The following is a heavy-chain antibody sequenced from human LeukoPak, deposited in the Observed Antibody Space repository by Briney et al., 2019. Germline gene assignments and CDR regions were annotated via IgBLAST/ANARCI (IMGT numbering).Heavy chain of an antibody. D-gene: IGHD2-2*02. V-gene: IGHV1-8*01. J-gene: IGHJ5*02. CDR3: ARAIFCSSTSCYMGWFDP. CDR2: MNPNSSNT. CDR1: GYTFTSYD. Sequence: ASVKVSCKASGYTFTSYDINWVRQATGQGLEWMGWMNPNSSNTGYAQKFQGRVTMTRNTSISTAYMELSSLRSGDTAVYYCARAIFCSSTSCYMGWFDPWGQGTLVTVSS.